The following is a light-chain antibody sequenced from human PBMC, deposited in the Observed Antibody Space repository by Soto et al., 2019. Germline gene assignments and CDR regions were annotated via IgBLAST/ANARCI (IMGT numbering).Light chain of an antibody. CDR3: SSYTSNNTPPVV. CDR2: EVS. Sequence: QSVLTQPASVSGSPGQSITISCTGTGSDIGGYHYVSWYQQHPGKAPKLMIYEVSNRPSGVSNRFSGSKSGNTASLTISGLQAEDEADYYCSSYTSNNTPPVVFGGGTKLTVL. CDR1: GSDIGGYHY. J-gene: IGLJ2*01. V-gene: IGLV2-14*01.